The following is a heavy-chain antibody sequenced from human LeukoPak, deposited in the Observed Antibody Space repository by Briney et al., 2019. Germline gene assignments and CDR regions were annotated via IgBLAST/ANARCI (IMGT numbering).Heavy chain of an antibody. D-gene: IGHD5-24*01. CDR2: ISIGSNYI. V-gene: IGHV3-21*01. Sequence: PGGSLRLSCAASGFTVSSNYMSWVRQAPGKGLEWVSSISIGSNYIYYGDSVKGRFTISRDNAKKSLYLQMNSLRAEDTAVYYCARRWLQSYAFDIWGQGTMVTVSS. J-gene: IGHJ3*02. CDR3: ARRWLQSYAFDI. CDR1: GFTVSSNY.